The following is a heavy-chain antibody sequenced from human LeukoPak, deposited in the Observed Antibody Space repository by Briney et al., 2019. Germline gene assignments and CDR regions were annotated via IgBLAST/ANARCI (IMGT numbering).Heavy chain of an antibody. D-gene: IGHD6-13*01. CDR2: ISSSGSTI. CDR1: GFTFSSYE. V-gene: IGHV3-48*03. Sequence: GGSLRLSCAASGFTFSSYEMNWVRQAPGKRLEWVSYISSSGSTIYYADSVKGRFTISRDNAKNSLYLQMNSLRAEDTAVYYCARDWAAAPVYWGQGTLVTVSS. CDR3: ARDWAAAPVY. J-gene: IGHJ4*02.